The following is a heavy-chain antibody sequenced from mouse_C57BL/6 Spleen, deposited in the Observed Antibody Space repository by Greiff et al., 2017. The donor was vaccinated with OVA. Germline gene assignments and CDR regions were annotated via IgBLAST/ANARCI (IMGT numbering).Heavy chain of an antibody. V-gene: IGHV5-6*01. CDR1: GFTFSSYG. CDR3: ARHNDYSNDASDY. D-gene: IGHD2-5*01. CDR2: ISSGGSYT. J-gene: IGHJ4*01. Sequence: EVQGVESGGDLVKPGGSLKLSCAASGFTFSSYGMSWVRQTPDKRLEWVATISSGGSYTYYPDSVKGRFTISRDNAKNTLYLQMSSLKSEDTAMYYCARHNDYSNDASDYWGQGTSVTVSS.